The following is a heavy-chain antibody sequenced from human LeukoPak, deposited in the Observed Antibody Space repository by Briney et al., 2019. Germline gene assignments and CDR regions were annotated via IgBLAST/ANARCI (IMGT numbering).Heavy chain of an antibody. V-gene: IGHV4-31*03. CDR2: IYYSGST. CDR3: LGGGSSWSKFDY. D-gene: IGHD6-13*01. Sequence: NPSETLSLTCTVSGGPISSGGYYWSWIRQHPGKGLEWIGYIYYSGSTYYNPSLKSRVTISVDTSKNQFSLKLSSVTAADTAVYYCLGGGSSWSKFDYWGQGTLVTVSS. J-gene: IGHJ4*02. CDR1: GGPISSGGYY.